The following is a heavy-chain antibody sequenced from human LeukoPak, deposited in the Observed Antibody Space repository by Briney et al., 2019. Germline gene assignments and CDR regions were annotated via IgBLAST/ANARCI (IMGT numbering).Heavy chain of an antibody. J-gene: IGHJ4*02. Sequence: GASVKVSCKASGYTFTGYYMHWVRQAPGQGLEWMGWISPNSGGTNYAQKFQGRVTMTRDTSISIAYMELSSLTSDDTAVYYCARGNSRYFDYWGQGTLVTVSS. V-gene: IGHV1-2*02. CDR3: ARGNSRYFDY. CDR2: ISPNSGGT. D-gene: IGHD4-23*01. CDR1: GYTFTGYY.